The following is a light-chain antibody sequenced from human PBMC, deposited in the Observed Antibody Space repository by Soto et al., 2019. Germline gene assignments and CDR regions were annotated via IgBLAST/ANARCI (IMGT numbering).Light chain of an antibody. CDR1: QSVSSN. Sequence: EIVLTQSPATLSLSPGERASLSCRASQSVSSNLAWYQQKPGQAPRLLISAASNRATGIPARFTGSGSGTDFTLTISSLEPEDFAVYYCQQRSTWPYTFGQGTKLEIK. CDR3: QQRSTWPYT. CDR2: AAS. J-gene: IGKJ2*01. V-gene: IGKV3-11*01.